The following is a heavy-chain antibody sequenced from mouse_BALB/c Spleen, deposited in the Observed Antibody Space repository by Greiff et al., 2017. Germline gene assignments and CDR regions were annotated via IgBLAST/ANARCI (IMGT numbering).Heavy chain of an antibody. D-gene: IGHD2-3*01. CDR3: ARRAGGAGYYGWYFDV. CDR1: GFSLSTSGMG. V-gene: IGHV8-12*01. Sequence: QVTLKVSGPGILQPSQTLSLTCSFSGFSLSTSGMGVSWIRQPSGKGLEWLAHIYWDDDKRYNPSLKSRLTISKDTSRNQVFLKITSVDTADTATYYCARRAGGAGYYGWYFDVWGAGTTVTVSS. CDR2: IYWDDDK. J-gene: IGHJ1*01.